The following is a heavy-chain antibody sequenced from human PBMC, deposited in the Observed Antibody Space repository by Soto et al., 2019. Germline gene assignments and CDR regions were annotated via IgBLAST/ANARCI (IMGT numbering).Heavy chain of an antibody. CDR2: IWYDGSNK. Sequence: HVQLVESGGGVVQPGRSLRLSCAASGFTFNSFGMHWVRQAPGKGLEWVAVIWYDGSNKYYADSVKGRFTVSRDNSKNTLYLQMNSLRAEDTAVYYCAKDNRVATTIEYWGQGTLVTVSS. CDR1: GFTFNSFG. CDR3: AKDNRVATTIEY. J-gene: IGHJ4*02. V-gene: IGHV3-33*06. D-gene: IGHD5-12*01.